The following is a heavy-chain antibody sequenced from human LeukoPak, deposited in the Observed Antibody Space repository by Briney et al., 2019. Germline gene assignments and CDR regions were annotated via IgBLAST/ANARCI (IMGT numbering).Heavy chain of an antibody. D-gene: IGHD3-22*01. Sequence: SETLSLTCTVSGGSISSYYWSWIQQPPGKGLEWIGYIYYSGSTNYNPSLKSRVTISVDTSKNQFSLKLSSVTAADTAVYYCARVEKYYYDSSGYYGAFDIWGQGTMVTVSS. CDR3: ARVEKYYYDSSGYYGAFDI. V-gene: IGHV4-59*01. CDR1: GGSISSYY. CDR2: IYYSGST. J-gene: IGHJ3*02.